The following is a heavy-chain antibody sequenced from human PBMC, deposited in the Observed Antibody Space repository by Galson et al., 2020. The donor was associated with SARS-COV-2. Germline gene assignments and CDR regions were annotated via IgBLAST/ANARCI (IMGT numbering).Heavy chain of an antibody. J-gene: IGHJ6*02. CDR1: DDSISSSRNY. CDR3: AREGLGGLFYDGLDV. CDR2: IYYSGSN. Sequence: SQPLSLTCTVPDDSISSSRNYWGWVRQPPGMGLEWIGSIYYSGSNYYNPSLGSRVTISRATAKKPFSLILSSVTAAETAVYYCAREGLGGLFYDGLDVWGQGTTVTVSS. D-gene: IGHD3-16*01. V-gene: IGHV4-39*07.